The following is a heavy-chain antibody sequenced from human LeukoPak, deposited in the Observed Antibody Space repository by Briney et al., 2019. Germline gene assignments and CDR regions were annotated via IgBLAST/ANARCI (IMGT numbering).Heavy chain of an antibody. V-gene: IGHV3-11*04. Sequence: KPGGSLRLSCAASGFTFSYNYMIWIRQAPGKGLEWVSYITDTGSATYSADPVKSRFTISRDNAKNSLLPQINSLRADDTAVYYCARARKGYYFDHWGQGTLVTVSS. CDR3: ARARKGYYFDH. CDR2: ITDTGSAT. D-gene: IGHD1-14*01. CDR1: GFTFSYNY. J-gene: IGHJ4*02.